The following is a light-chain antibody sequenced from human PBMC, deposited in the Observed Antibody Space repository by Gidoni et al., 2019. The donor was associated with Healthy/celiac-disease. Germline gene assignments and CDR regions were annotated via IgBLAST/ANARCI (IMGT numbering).Light chain of an antibody. CDR3: QQLNSYPHT. CDR1: KGISSY. Sequence: IQLTQSPSFLSPSVRDRVTLTCRASKGISSYLAWYQQKPGKAPKLLIYAASTLQSGVPSRFSGSGSGTEFTLTISSLQHEDFATYYCQQLNSYPHTFGQGTKLEIK. CDR2: AAS. J-gene: IGKJ2*01. V-gene: IGKV1-9*01.